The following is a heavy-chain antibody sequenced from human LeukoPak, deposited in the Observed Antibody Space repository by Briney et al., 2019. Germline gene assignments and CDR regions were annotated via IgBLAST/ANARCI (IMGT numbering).Heavy chain of an antibody. D-gene: IGHD2-8*01. CDR1: GFTFSSYW. CDR2: INSDGSST. Sequence: GGSLRLSCAASGFTFSSYWMHWVRQAPGKGLVWVSRINSDGSSTSYADSVKGRFTISRDNAKNTLYLQMNSLRAEDTAVYYCARVVLMGATDYWGQGTLVTVSS. CDR3: ARVVLMGATDY. V-gene: IGHV3-74*01. J-gene: IGHJ4*02.